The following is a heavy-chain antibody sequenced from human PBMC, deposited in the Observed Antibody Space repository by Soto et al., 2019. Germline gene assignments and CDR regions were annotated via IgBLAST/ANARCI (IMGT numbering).Heavy chain of an antibody. CDR1: GGTFRTNA. CDR2: IIPIFPTP. D-gene: IGHD3-10*01. Sequence: QVQLVQSGAEVKKPGSSVKISCKASGGTFRTNAFSWVRQAPGQGLEWMGGIIPIFPTPDYPQKFQGRVTITADDSRTTPSRKLSSLRYEDTATYYCAKDKDRQQLGGNYYYIMGVWGQGTTVTVSS. V-gene: IGHV1-69*12. CDR3: AKDKDRQQLGGNYYYIMGV. J-gene: IGHJ6*02.